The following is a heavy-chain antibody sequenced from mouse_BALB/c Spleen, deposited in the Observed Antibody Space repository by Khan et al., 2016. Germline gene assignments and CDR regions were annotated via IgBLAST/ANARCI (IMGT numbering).Heavy chain of an antibody. D-gene: IGHD2-4*01. CDR3: ARSPYEYDVGFAY. V-gene: IGHV14-3*02. CDR1: GFNIKDTY. Sequence: VQLQQSGAELVKPGASVKLSCTASGFNIKDTYMHWVQQRPEQGLEWIGRIDPANGNTKYDPKFPGKATITADTSSNTAYRQLSSLTSDVTAVDYCARSPYEYDVGFAYWGQGTLVTVSA. CDR2: IDPANGNT. J-gene: IGHJ3*01.